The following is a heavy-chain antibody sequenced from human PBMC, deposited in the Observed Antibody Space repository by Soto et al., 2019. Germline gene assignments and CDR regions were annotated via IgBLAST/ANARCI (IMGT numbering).Heavy chain of an antibody. J-gene: IGHJ4*02. CDR1: GGSFSGYY. Sequence: PSETLSLTCAVYGGSFSGYYWSWIRQPPGKGLEWIGEINHSGSTNYNPSLKSRVTISVDTSKNQFSLKLSSVTAADTAVYYCARVLVGAYGGNSGHFDYWGRGTLVTVSS. D-gene: IGHD4-17*01. CDR3: ARVLVGAYGGNSGHFDY. CDR2: INHSGST. V-gene: IGHV4-34*01.